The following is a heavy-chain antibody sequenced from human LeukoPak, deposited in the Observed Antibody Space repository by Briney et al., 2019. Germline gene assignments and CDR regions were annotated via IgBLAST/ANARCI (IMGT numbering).Heavy chain of an antibody. CDR2: IRYNEDTK. Sequence: GGSLRLSCAASGFGFSGTGMHWVRQAPGKGLEWVAFIRYNEDTKAYSDSVRGRFTIARDNSKNTLFLQMNSLRADDTAVYYCARWFDPWGQGTLVTVSS. V-gene: IGHV3-30*02. CDR1: GFGFSGTG. J-gene: IGHJ5*02. CDR3: ARWFDP.